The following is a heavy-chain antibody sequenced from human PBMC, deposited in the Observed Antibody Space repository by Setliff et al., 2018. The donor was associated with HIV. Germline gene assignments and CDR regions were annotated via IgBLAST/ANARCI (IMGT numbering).Heavy chain of an antibody. CDR3: ARVWDYYDSGAQAFDI. CDR2: IISSSTNI. D-gene: IGHD3-22*01. CDR1: GFTFSSYS. Sequence: PGGSLRLSCEASGFTFSSYSINWVRQAPGKGLEWVSSIISSSTNIYYADSVKGRFTISRDTAKNSLYLQMNSLRAEDTAVYYCARVWDYYDSGAQAFDIWGQGTMVTVSS. V-gene: IGHV3-21*01. J-gene: IGHJ3*02.